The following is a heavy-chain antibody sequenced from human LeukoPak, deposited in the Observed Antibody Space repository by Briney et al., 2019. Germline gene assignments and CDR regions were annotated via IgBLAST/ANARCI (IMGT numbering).Heavy chain of an antibody. CDR1: GFTFDNYA. D-gene: IGHD5-18*01. J-gene: IGHJ4*02. Sequence: GRSLRLSCAASGFTFDNYAMHWVRQAPGKGLEWVSGISWNSGSIGYADSVKGRFTISRDNAKNSLYLQMNSLRAEDTALYYCAKGGDSYGYLDYWGQGTLVTVSS. CDR3: AKGGDSYGYLDY. V-gene: IGHV3-9*01. CDR2: ISWNSGSI.